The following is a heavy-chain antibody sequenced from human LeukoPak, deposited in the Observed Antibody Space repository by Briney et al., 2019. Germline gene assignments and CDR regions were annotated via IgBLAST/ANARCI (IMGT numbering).Heavy chain of an antibody. D-gene: IGHD3-22*01. V-gene: IGHV4-4*09. CDR2: IYNGGNT. J-gene: IGHJ4*02. CDR1: GVSINTYY. CDR3: GGGSSGYYYFDY. Sequence: SETLSLTCTVSGVSINTYYASWIRQAPGKGLEFIGFIYNGGNTNYNPSLKSRATISVDTSKNQFSLKLSSVTAADTAVYYCGGGSSGYYYFDYCGQGTLVTVSS.